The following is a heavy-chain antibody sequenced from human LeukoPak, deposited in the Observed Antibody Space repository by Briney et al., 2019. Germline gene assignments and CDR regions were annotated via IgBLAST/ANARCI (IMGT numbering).Heavy chain of an antibody. Sequence: SETLSLTCSVSGYSISSGYYWGWIRQPPGKGLEWIGEINHSGSTNYNPSLKSRVTISVDTSKNQFSLKLSSETAADTAVYYCARLGIAVAGRSPSFDYWGQGTLVTVSS. CDR2: INHSGST. D-gene: IGHD6-19*01. J-gene: IGHJ4*02. CDR1: GYSISSGYY. V-gene: IGHV4-38-2*02. CDR3: ARLGIAVAGRSPSFDY.